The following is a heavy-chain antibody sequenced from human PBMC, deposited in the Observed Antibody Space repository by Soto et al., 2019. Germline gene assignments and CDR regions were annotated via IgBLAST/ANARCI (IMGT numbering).Heavy chain of an antibody. CDR1: GGSISSGGYS. J-gene: IGHJ2*01. Sequence: QLQLQESGSGLVKPSQTLSLTCAVSGGSISSGGYSWSWIRQPPGKGLEWIGYIYHSGRTYYNPYLRSRVTISVDRSKNQFSLKLSSVTAADTAVYYCARRRGNTAMVTKNWYFDLWGRGTLVTVSS. CDR2: IYHSGRT. CDR3: ARRRGNTAMVTKNWYFDL. D-gene: IGHD5-18*01. V-gene: IGHV4-30-2*01.